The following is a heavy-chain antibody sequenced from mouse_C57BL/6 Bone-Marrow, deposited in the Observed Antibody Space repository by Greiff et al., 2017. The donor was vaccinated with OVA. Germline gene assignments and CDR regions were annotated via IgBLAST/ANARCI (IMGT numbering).Heavy chain of an antibody. D-gene: IGHD4-1*01. Sequence: EVQGVESGGGLVQPGGSLSLSCAASGFTFTDYYMSWVRQPPGKALEWLGFIRNKANGYTTEYSASVQGRFTISIDNSQSLLYLQMNALRAEDSATYYCARYDWGGLDYWGQGTTLTVSS. J-gene: IGHJ2*01. CDR1: GFTFTDYY. CDR2: IRNKANGYTT. CDR3: ARYDWGGLDY. V-gene: IGHV7-3*01.